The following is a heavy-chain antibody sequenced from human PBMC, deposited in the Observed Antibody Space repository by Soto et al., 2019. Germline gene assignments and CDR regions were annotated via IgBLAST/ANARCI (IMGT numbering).Heavy chain of an antibody. CDR2: INPSGGST. CDR1: GYTFTSYY. CDR3: ARDGIGFYYDSSGYNFDH. D-gene: IGHD3-22*01. V-gene: IGHV1-46*01. Sequence: GASVKVSCKACGYTFTSYYMHGVRRAPGQGIEWMGIINPSGGSTSYAQKFQGRVAMTRDTSTSTVYMELSSLRSEDTAVYYCARDGIGFYYDSSGYNFDHWGHGALVTVS. J-gene: IGHJ4*01.